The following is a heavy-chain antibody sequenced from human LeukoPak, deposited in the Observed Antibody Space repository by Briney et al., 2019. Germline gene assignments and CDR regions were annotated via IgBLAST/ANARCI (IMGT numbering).Heavy chain of an antibody. V-gene: IGHV4-34*01. CDR2: INHSGST. J-gene: IGHJ4*02. CDR1: GGSFSGYY. CDR3: ARGRAGYCTNGVCYTGYFDY. Sequence: SETLSLTCAVYGGSFSGYYWSWIRQPPGNGLEWIGEINHSGSTNYNPSLKSRVTISVDTSKNQFSLKLSSVTAADTAVYYCARGRAGYCTNGVCYTGYFDYWGQGTLVTVSS. D-gene: IGHD2-8*01.